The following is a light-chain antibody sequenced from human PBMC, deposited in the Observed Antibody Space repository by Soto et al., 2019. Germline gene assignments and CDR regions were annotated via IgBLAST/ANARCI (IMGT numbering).Light chain of an antibody. J-gene: IGKJ2*01. CDR2: AAS. V-gene: IGKV3-15*01. CDR1: QSVSSN. CDR3: QHYNNWPPMYS. Sequence: IVMTQSPDTLFVSPGERVTFSCRASQSVSSNVAWYQQKPGQAPRLFIYAASTRATGVSARFSGWGSGIDFTLTISSLQSEDFAVYYCQHYNNWPPMYSFGHGTKLEIK.